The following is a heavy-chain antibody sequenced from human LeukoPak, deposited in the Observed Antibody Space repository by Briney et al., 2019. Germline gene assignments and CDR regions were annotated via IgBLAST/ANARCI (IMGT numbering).Heavy chain of an antibody. CDR1: GGSISNSY. J-gene: IGHJ4*02. D-gene: IGHD3-10*01. CDR2: IYYSGST. Sequence: PSETLSLTCTVSGGSISNSYWSWLRQSPGKGLDWIGYIYYSGSTKYNPSLKSRVTISVDTSKNQFSLKLSSVTAADTAVYYCARSYYGSGRYGPQFDYWGQGTLVTVSS. V-gene: IGHV4-59*01. CDR3: ARSYYGSGRYGPQFDY.